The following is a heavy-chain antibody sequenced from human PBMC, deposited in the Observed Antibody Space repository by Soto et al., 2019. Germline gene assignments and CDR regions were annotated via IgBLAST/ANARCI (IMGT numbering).Heavy chain of an antibody. CDR1: GFTFSSYG. D-gene: IGHD6-6*01. J-gene: IGHJ6*03. CDR3: ARRSGYSSSSGDYYYYYMDV. V-gene: IGHV3-33*01. Sequence: HGGSLRLSCAASGFTFSSYGMHWVRQAPGKGLEWVAVIWYDGSNKYYADSVKGRFTISRDNSKNTLYLQMNSLRAEDTAVYYCARRSGYSSSSGDYYYYYMDVWGKGTTVTVSS. CDR2: IWYDGSNK.